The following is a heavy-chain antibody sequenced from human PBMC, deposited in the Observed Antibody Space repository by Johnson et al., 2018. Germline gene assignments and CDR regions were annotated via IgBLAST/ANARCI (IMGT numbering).Heavy chain of an antibody. Sequence: VQLVQSGGGLVQPGGSLRLSCAASGFNFYTYWMTWIRQAPGKGLAWVANLYLDGREKHYAESVKGRFTISRDNAKNSLYLQMDSLRADDTAVYYCARDLRDFDGGMDVWGKGTTVTVSS. CDR2: LYLDGREK. CDR1: GFNFYTYW. J-gene: IGHJ6*03. CDR3: ARDLRDFDGGMDV. D-gene: IGHD2-21*02. V-gene: IGHV3-7*01.